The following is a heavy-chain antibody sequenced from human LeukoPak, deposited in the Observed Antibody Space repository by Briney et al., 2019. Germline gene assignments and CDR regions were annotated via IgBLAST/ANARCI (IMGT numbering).Heavy chain of an antibody. V-gene: IGHV1-2*02. Sequence: GASVKVSCKASGYTFTGYYMHWVRQAPGQGLEWMGWINPNSGGTNYAQKFQGRVTMTRDTSISTAYTELSRLRSDDTAVYYCARGEGGCSSTSCYVDYWGQGTLVTVSS. D-gene: IGHD2-2*01. CDR1: GYTFTGYY. J-gene: IGHJ4*02. CDR3: ARGEGGCSSTSCYVDY. CDR2: INPNSGGT.